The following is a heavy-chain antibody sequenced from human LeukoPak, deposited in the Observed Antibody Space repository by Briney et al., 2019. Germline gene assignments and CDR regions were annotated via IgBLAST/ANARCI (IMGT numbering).Heavy chain of an antibody. CDR2: IRYDGSNK. J-gene: IGHJ4*02. Sequence: GGSLRLSCAASGFTFSSYGMHWVRQAPGKGLEWVAFIRYDGSNKYYADSVKGRFTISRDNSKNTLYLQMNSLRAEDTAVYYCAELSSPSSSVWYFDYWGQGTLVTVSS. CDR3: AELSSPSSSVWYFDY. CDR1: GFTFSSYG. D-gene: IGHD2-2*01. V-gene: IGHV3-30*02.